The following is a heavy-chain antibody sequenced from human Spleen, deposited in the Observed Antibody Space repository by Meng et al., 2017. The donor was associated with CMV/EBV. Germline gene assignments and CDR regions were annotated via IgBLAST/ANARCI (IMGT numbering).Heavy chain of an antibody. D-gene: IGHD3-3*01. CDR1: GFIFTDYY. V-gene: IGHV3-11*04. J-gene: IGHJ4*02. Sequence: GESLKISCAASGFIFTDYYMTWIRQAPGKGLEWISYISPSSTSIYYADSVKGQFTISRDSSKNTLYLQMNSLRAEDTAVYYCARGPSSNNYYDFWSGYPDYWGQGTLVTVSS. CDR3: ARGPSSNNYYDFWSGYPDY. CDR2: ISPSSTSI.